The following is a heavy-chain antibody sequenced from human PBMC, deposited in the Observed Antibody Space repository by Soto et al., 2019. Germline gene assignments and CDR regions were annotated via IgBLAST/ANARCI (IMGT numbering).Heavy chain of an antibody. Sequence: SETLSLTCTVSGGSISSTSYYWVWIRQPPGKGLEWIGSFYYSGSTYYNPSLKSRVTVSVDTSENQFSLKLSSVTAADTAVYYCARDQIWFGDFHYYGMDVWGQGTTVTVS. CDR2: FYYSGST. J-gene: IGHJ6*02. CDR1: GGSISSTSYY. CDR3: ARDQIWFGDFHYYGMDV. V-gene: IGHV4-39*07. D-gene: IGHD3-10*01.